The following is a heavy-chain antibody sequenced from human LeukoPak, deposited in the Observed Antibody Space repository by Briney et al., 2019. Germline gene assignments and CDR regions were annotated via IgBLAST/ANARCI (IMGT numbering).Heavy chain of an antibody. V-gene: IGHV3-30*02. CDR2: IRYDGSNK. J-gene: IGHJ3*02. Sequence: GGSQRLSCAASGFTFSTYGMHWVRQAPGKGLEWVAFIRYDGSNKYYADSVKGRFTISRDNSKNTLYLQMNSLRAEDTAVYYCAKVSSGYSYGYDAFDIWGQGTMVTVSS. CDR3: AKVSSGYSYGYDAFDI. D-gene: IGHD5-18*01. CDR1: GFTFSTYG.